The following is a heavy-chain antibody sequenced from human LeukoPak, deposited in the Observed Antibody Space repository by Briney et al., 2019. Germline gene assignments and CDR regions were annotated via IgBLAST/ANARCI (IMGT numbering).Heavy chain of an antibody. J-gene: IGHJ4*02. V-gene: IGHV1-18*01. D-gene: IGHD6-19*01. Sequence: ASVKVSCKASGYTFSNYGITWVRQAPGQGLEWMGWISAYNDETKYAQKFQDRVTMTTDTSTSTAYMELRSLRSDDTAVYYCARWGEQWLGNAFDYWGQGTLVTVSS. CDR2: ISAYNDET. CDR3: ARWGEQWLGNAFDY. CDR1: GYTFSNYG.